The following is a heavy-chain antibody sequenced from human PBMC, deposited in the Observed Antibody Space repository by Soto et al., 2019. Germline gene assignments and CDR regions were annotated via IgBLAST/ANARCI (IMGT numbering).Heavy chain of an antibody. V-gene: IGHV3-48*03. CDR2: ISSSGRAI. J-gene: IGHJ4*02. Sequence: QSGGSLRLSCATSGFTFSNYEMNWVRQAPGEGLEWVSYISSSGRAIYYADSVKGRFTISRDNAKNSLNLQMNSLRAEDTAVYYCARGGSSGWFFLDYWGQGTLVTVSS. CDR3: ARGGSSGWFFLDY. CDR1: GFTFSNYE. D-gene: IGHD6-19*01.